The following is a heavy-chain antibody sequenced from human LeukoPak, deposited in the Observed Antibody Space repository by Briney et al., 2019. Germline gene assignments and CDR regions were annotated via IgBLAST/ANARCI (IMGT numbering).Heavy chain of an antibody. D-gene: IGHD2-15*01. J-gene: IGHJ4*02. CDR3: AREYCSGGTCYLPGY. CDR2: IKQDGSEK. CDR1: GFTFSSYW. V-gene: IGHV3-7*03. Sequence: GGSLRLSCAASGFTFSSYWMSWVRQAPGTGLEWVANIKQDGSEKYYVDSVKGRFTISRDNAKNSLYLQMNSLGAEDTAVYYCAREYCSGGTCYLPGYWGQGTLVTVSS.